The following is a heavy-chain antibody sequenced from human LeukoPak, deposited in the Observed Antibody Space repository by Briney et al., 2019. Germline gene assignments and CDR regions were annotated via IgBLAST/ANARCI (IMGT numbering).Heavy chain of an antibody. CDR3: ASFYDSSGYYYFDY. CDR2: IYYSGST. D-gene: IGHD3-22*01. J-gene: IGHJ4*02. CDR1: GGSISSYY. Sequence: SETLSLTCTVSGGSISSYYWSWIRQPPGKGLEWIGSIYYSGSTYYNPSLKSRVTISVDTSKNQFSLKLSSVTAADTAVYYCASFYDSSGYYYFDYWGQGTLVTVSS. V-gene: IGHV4-59*12.